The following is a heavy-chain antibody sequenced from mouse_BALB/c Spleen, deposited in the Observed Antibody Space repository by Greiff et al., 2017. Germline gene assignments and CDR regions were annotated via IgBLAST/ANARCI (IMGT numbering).Heavy chain of an antibody. J-gene: IGHJ3*01. CDR2: IDPSDSYT. Sequence: QVQLKQPGAELVKPGASVKLSCKASGYTFTSYWMHWVKQRPGQGLEWIGEIDPSDSYTNYNQKFKGKATLTVDKSSSTAYMQLSSLTSEDSAVYYCARPSITTATAWFAYWGHGTLVTVSA. CDR1: GYTFTSYW. D-gene: IGHD1-2*01. V-gene: IGHV1-69*02. CDR3: ARPSITTATAWFAY.